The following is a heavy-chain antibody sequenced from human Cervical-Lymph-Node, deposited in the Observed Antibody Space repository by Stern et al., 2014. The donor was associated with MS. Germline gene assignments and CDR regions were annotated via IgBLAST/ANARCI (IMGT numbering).Heavy chain of an antibody. CDR1: GGTFSSYA. Sequence: VQLVESGAEVKKPGSSVKVSCKASGGTFSSYAFSWVRQAPGQGLEWLGGIIPIIVTANYAQKFQGRVTITADDSIKTVYMEVSSLRSEDTAVYYCARDQRHYGSGHYAFDIWGQGTMVTVSS. V-gene: IGHV1-69*01. D-gene: IGHD3-10*01. CDR2: IIPIIVTA. CDR3: ARDQRHYGSGHYAFDI. J-gene: IGHJ3*02.